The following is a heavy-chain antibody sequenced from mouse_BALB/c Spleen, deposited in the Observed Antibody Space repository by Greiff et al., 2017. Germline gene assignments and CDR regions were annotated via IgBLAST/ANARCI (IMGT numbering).Heavy chain of an antibody. J-gene: IGHJ1*01. CDR3: TRTLLGDGSSYWYFDV. Sequence: VHLVESGAELVRPGASVTLSCKASGYTFTDYEMHWVKQTPVHGLEWIGAIDPETGGTAYNQKFKGKATLTADKSSSTAYMELRSLTSEDSAVYYCTRTLLGDGSSYWYFDVWGAGTTVTVSS. D-gene: IGHD1-1*01. CDR1: GYTFTDYE. V-gene: IGHV1-15*01. CDR2: IDPETGGT.